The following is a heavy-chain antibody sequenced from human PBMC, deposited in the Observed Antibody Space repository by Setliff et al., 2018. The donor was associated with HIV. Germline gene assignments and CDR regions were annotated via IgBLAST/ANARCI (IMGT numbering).Heavy chain of an antibody. J-gene: IGHJ4*02. Sequence: KVSCTASGDSFKTYTFSWVRQAPGQGLEWMGWISAYNCNTNYAQKFQGRVTMTRDTSTNTAYMEVRSLRSDDTALYYCASYLIRITPHGDLPFWGQGTLVTVSS. CDR2: ISAYNCNT. CDR3: ASYLIRITPHGDLPF. D-gene: IGHD2-15*01. V-gene: IGHV1-18*04. CDR1: GDSFKTYT.